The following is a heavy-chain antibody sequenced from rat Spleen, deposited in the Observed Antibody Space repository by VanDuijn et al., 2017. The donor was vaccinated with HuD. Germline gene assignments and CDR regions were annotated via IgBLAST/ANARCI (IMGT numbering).Heavy chain of an antibody. D-gene: IGHD4-3*01. J-gene: IGHJ4*01. CDR3: TRRGVYDVMDA. CDR2: INPDGSGT. CDR1: GFSFNNYW. Sequence: EVQLVESGGGLVQPGRSLKLSCVASGFSFNNYWMTWIRQAPGKGLEWVATINPDGSGTYYPDSVKGRFTISRDNAQNTLYLQMNSLRSEDTATYYCTRRGVYDVMDAWGQGASVTVSS. V-gene: IGHV5-31*01.